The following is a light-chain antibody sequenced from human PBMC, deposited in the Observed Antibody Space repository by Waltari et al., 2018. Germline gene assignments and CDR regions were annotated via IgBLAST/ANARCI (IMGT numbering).Light chain of an antibody. CDR1: SSDIGSCNF. J-gene: IGLJ3*02. CDR3: SSFTTNTTVM. CDR2: DVT. V-gene: IGLV2-14*03. Sequence: QSALTQPAPVSESPGQSITISCTGSSSDIGSCNFVSWYQQHPGKAPKLIIYDVTKRPSGVSDRFSGSKSGNTASLTISGLQTEDEAHYYCSSFTTNTTVMFGGGTKLTVL.